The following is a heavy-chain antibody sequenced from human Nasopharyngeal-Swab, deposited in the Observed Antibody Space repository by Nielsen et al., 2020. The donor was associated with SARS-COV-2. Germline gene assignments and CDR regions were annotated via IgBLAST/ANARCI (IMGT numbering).Heavy chain of an antibody. J-gene: IGHJ4*02. CDR2: IIPILGIA. D-gene: IGHD5-18*01. Sequence: SVKVSCKASGGTFSSYAISWVRQAPGQGLEWMGRIIPILGIANYAQKFQGRVTITADKSTSTAYMELSSLRSEDTAVYYCARGAGGIQLWYPWDYWGQGTLVTVSS. V-gene: IGHV1-69*04. CDR1: GGTFSSYA. CDR3: ARGAGGIQLWYPWDY.